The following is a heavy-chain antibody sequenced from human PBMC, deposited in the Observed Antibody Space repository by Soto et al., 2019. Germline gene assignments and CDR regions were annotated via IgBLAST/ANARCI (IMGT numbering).Heavy chain of an antibody. CDR2: IYIDESG. J-gene: IGHJ4*02. V-gene: IGHV3-66*01. D-gene: IGHD2-8*02. CDR1: GFTFSSYG. Sequence: PGGSLRLSCAASGFTFSSYGMHWVRQAPGQGLEWVSVIYIDESGYYAESVKGRFTISRDKSRNTLYLQMNNLRAEDTAVYYCSTFWSIEEYYFDYWGQGTQVTVSS. CDR3: STFWSIEEYYFDY.